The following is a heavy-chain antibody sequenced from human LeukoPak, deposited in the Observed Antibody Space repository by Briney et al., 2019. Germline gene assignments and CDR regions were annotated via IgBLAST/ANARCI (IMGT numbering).Heavy chain of an antibody. J-gene: IGHJ4*02. CDR2: ISGSGGST. CDR3: ATQLGTLDY. CDR1: GFTFSNYA. Sequence: GGSLRLSCAASGFTFSNYAMNWVRQAPGKGLEWVSGISGSGGSTYFADSVTGRFTISRDNAKNTLYLQMNTLRAEDTAVYYCATQLGTLDYWGQGSLVTVSS. V-gene: IGHV3-23*01. D-gene: IGHD5-18*01.